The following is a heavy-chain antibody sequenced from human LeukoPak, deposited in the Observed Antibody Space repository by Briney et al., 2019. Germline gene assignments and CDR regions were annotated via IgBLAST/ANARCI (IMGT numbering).Heavy chain of an antibody. CDR3: ARVTGATTSHNWFDP. Sequence: ASVKVSCKASGYTFTSYGISWVRQAPGQGLEWMGWISAYSGNTNYAQKLQGRVTMTTDTSTSTAYMELRSLRSDDTAVYYCARVTGATTSHNWFDPWGQGTLVTVSS. CDR2: ISAYSGNT. J-gene: IGHJ5*02. D-gene: IGHD1-26*01. CDR1: GYTFTSYG. V-gene: IGHV1-18*01.